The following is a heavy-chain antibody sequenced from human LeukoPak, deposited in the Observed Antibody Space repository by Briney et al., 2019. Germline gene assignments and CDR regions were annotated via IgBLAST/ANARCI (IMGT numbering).Heavy chain of an antibody. Sequence: SETLSLTCAVYGGSFSGYYWSWIRQPPGKGLEWIGEINHSGSTNYNPSLKSRVTISVDTSKNQFSLKLSSVTAADTAVYYCARAPSGLLWFGELSPNYNYGMDVWGKGTTVTVSS. CDR3: ARAPSGLLWFGELSPNYNYGMDV. V-gene: IGHV4-34*01. D-gene: IGHD3-10*01. CDR1: GGSFSGYY. J-gene: IGHJ6*04. CDR2: INHSGST.